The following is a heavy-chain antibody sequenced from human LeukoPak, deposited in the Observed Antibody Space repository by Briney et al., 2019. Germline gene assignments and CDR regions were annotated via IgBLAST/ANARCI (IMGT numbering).Heavy chain of an antibody. J-gene: IGHJ4*02. CDR2: INPNSGGT. Sequence: ASVKVSCKASGYTFSRYGISWVRQAPGQGLEWMGWINPNSGGTNYAQKFQGRVTMTRDTSISTAYMELSGLRSDDTAVYYCARGPHWDPHFDYWGQGTLVTVSS. V-gene: IGHV1-2*02. CDR3: ARGPHWDPHFDY. CDR1: GYTFSRYG. D-gene: IGHD7-27*01.